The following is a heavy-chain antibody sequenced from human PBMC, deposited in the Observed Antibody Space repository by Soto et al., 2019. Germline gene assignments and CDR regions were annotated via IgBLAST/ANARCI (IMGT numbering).Heavy chain of an antibody. Sequence: EVRLVESGGGLVQPGSSLRLSCAASGFTFSTYTMNWVRQAPGKGLEWISHITSTSNIIYYADSVKGRFTISRDNAKNSRYLRMNSLRVDETAGYYGARDKAVDDYWGQGTLVTVSS. V-gene: IGHV3-48*01. D-gene: IGHD2-15*01. CDR1: GFTFSTYT. J-gene: IGHJ4*02. CDR3: ARDKAVDDY. CDR2: ITSTSNII.